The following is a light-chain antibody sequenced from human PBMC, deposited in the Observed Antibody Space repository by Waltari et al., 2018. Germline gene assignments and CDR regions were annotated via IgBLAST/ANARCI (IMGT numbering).Light chain of an antibody. CDR2: EVN. CDR3: TSYAGKNILV. J-gene: IGLJ3*02. CDR1: MRNVGVYNF. Sequence: QSVLTQPPSATGSLGQSVTISCPGAMRNVGVYNFVSWYQQHPGKAPNLIIYEVNKRPSGVPVRFSGSKSGNTASLTVSGLLAEDEADYYCTSYAGKNILVFGGGTNLTVL. V-gene: IGLV2-8*01.